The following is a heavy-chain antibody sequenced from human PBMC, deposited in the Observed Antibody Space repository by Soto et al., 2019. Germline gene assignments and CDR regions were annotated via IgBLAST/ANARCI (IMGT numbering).Heavy chain of an antibody. CDR1: GGTFSSYA. J-gene: IGHJ5*02. V-gene: IGHV1-69*12. Sequence: QVQLVQSGAEVKKPGSSVKVSCKASGGTFSSYAISWVRQAPGQGLEWMGGIIPIFGTANYAQKFQGRVTITADESTSTAYMELSSLRSEDTAVYYCASQRVSAGMNYDFWSGPFDPWGQGTLVTVSS. CDR2: IIPIFGTA. CDR3: ASQRVSAGMNYDFWSGPFDP. D-gene: IGHD3-3*01.